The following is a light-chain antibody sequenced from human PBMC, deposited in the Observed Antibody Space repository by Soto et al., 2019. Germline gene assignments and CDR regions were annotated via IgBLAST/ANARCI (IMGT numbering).Light chain of an antibody. V-gene: IGKV3-20*01. J-gene: IGKJ5*01. Sequence: EIVLTQSPGTLSLSPAERATLSCRASQSVSNNYLAWYQQKPGQAPRLLIYGASNRATGIPDRFSGSGSGTDFTLTISRLEPEDFAVYYCQQYGSSGTFGQGTRLEIK. CDR1: QSVSNNY. CDR3: QQYGSSGT. CDR2: GAS.